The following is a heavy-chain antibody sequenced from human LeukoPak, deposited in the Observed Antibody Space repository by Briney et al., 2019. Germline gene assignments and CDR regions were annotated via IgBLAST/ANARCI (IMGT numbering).Heavy chain of an antibody. V-gene: IGHV3-21*01. CDR3: ARDRSGSYPYYFDY. Sequence: WGSLRLSCAASGFTFSDYSMNWVRQAPGKGLEWVSSISSRSVYIHYTDSVKGRFNISRDNAENSLYLQMNNLRADDTAVYYCARDRSGSYPYYFDYWGQGTLVTVSS. J-gene: IGHJ4*02. CDR2: ISSRSVYI. CDR1: GFTFSDYS. D-gene: IGHD1-26*01.